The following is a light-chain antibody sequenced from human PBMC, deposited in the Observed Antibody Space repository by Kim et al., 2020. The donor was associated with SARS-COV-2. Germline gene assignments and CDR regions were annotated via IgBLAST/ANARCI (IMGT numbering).Light chain of an antibody. Sequence: EIVMTQFPATLSVSPGERATLSCRASQSISSNLAWYQQKPGQAPRLLIYGASTRATGIPARFSGSGSGTEFTLTISSLQSEDSAVYYCQQYNNWPPLTFGGGTKVEIK. CDR3: QQYNNWPPLT. CDR1: QSISSN. CDR2: GAS. J-gene: IGKJ4*01. V-gene: IGKV3D-15*01.